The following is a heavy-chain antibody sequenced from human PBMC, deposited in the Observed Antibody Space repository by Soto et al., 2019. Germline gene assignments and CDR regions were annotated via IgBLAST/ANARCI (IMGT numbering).Heavy chain of an antibody. CDR2: ISAYNGNT. Sequence: ASVKVSCKASGYTFTSYGISWVLQAPGQGLEWMGWISAYNGNTNYAQKLQGRVTMTTDTSTSTAYMELRSLRSDDTAVYYCARRFWIGYCDSDCYYKYVWGKGTTVIVSS. CDR1: GYTFTSYG. CDR3: ARRFWIGYCDSDCYYKYV. D-gene: IGHD3-3*01. V-gene: IGHV1-18*01. J-gene: IGHJ6*03.